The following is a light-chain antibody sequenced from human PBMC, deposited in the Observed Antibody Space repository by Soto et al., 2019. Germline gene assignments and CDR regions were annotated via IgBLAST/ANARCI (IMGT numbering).Light chain of an antibody. V-gene: IGKV3-20*01. CDR1: QSVSSNY. Sequence: EIVLTQSPGTLSLSPGERATLSCRSSQSVSSNYLAWYQQKPDQAPRLVIYDVSGRATGIPDRFSGSGSRTDVTLTISRLEPEDFAVYYCQQYGSSPTFGQGTKVEIK. J-gene: IGKJ1*01. CDR2: DVS. CDR3: QQYGSSPT.